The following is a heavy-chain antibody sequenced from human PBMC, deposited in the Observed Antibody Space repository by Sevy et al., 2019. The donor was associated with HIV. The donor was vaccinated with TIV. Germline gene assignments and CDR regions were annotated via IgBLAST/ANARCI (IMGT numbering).Heavy chain of an antibody. D-gene: IGHD6-19*01. Sequence: GGSLRLSCAASGFSLNNYWMNWVRQAPGKGLEWVANINQNGSVKYYVDSVRGRFTISRDNARHLVTLQMNNLRADDTALYYCVRAIASDGSFWGQGTLVTVSS. CDR2: INQNGSVK. CDR1: GFSLNNYW. CDR3: VRAIASDGSF. J-gene: IGHJ4*02. V-gene: IGHV3-7*01.